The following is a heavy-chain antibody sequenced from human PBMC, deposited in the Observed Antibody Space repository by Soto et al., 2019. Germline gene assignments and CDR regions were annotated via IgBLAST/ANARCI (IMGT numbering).Heavy chain of an antibody. V-gene: IGHV3-23*01. CDR1: GFTFSSYA. Sequence: EVQLLESGGGLVQPGGSLRLSCAASGFTFSSYAMRWVRQAPVKGLEWVSAISGSGDSTYYADSVKGRFTISRDNSKKTLSLPTNGRRAEDTAVYYCARRGRGSYYYYWCQGTLLTVSS. J-gene: IGHJ4*02. CDR3: ARRGRGSYYYY. CDR2: ISGSGDST. D-gene: IGHD1-26*01.